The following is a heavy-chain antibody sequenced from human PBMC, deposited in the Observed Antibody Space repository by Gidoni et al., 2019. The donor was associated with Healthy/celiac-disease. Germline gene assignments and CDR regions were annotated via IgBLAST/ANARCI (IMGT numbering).Heavy chain of an antibody. CDR2: IYYSGST. CDR3: ARGLVVGHPIDY. V-gene: IGHV4-30-4*01. D-gene: IGHD3-9*01. J-gene: IGHJ4*02. Sequence: PGKGLEWIGYIYYSGSTYYNPSLKSRVTISVDTSKNQFSLKLSSVTAADTAVYYCARGLVVGHPIDYWGQGTLVTVSS.